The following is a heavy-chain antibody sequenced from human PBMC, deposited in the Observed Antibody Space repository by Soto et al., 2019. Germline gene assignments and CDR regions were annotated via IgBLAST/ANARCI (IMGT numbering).Heavy chain of an antibody. CDR3: ARGDGDRYAGNGYLGRQ. CDR1: GFTFSSYW. D-gene: IGHD5-18*01. Sequence: EVQLVESGGGLVQPGESLTLSCAASGFTFSSYWMHWVRQAPGKGLVWVSRIKSDGSGTYYADFVKGRLTISRDNAKNTLYLPMTTLRVDDTAVYFCARGDGDRYAGNGYLGRQWGQGTLVTVSA. CDR2: IKSDGSGT. V-gene: IGHV3-74*01. J-gene: IGHJ4*02.